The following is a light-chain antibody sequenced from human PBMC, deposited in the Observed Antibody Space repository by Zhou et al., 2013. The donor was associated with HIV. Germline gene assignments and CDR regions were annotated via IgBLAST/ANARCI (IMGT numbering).Light chain of an antibody. CDR2: AVS. V-gene: IGKV1-39*01. CDR3: QQRYSAPPA. J-gene: IGKJ1*01. Sequence: DIQMTQSPSSLSASVGDRVTITCRASQSVSTYLGWYQQKPGKAPKLLIYAVSNLQSGVPSRFSGRGSGTHFTLTISSLQPEDFATYYCQQRYSAPPAFGQGTKVEIK. CDR1: QSVSTY.